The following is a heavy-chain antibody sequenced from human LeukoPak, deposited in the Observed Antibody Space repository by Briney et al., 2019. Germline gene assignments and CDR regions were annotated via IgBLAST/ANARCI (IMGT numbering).Heavy chain of an antibody. CDR3: ARSRGAGPGAYFDY. J-gene: IGHJ4*02. Sequence: PGGALRLSCAASGFTFSDEYMSWIRQAPGEGLEWVSYISNSGTYTNYADSVRGRFTISRDNAKHSLYLQMNSLRAEDTAVYYCARSRGAGPGAYFDYWGQGTLVTVSS. CDR2: ISNSGTYT. V-gene: IGHV3-11*03. D-gene: IGHD6-19*01. CDR1: GFTFSDEY.